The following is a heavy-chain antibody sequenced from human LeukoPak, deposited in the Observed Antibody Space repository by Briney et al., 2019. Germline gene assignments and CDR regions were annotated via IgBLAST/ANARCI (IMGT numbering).Heavy chain of an antibody. CDR2: IHYSGST. J-gene: IGHJ4*02. V-gene: IGHV4-31*03. Sequence: SETLSLTCTVSGDSISSGDCYWSWIRQHPGKGLEWIGYIHYSGSTYYNPSLKSRVTISVDTSKNQFSLKLSSVTDADTAVYYCASRSNYFDNWGQGTLVTVSS. CDR3: ASRSNYFDN. CDR1: GDSISSGDCY.